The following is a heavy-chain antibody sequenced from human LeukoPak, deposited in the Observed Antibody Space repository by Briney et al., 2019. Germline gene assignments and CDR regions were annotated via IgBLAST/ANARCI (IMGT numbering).Heavy chain of an antibody. CDR2: IYYSGST. D-gene: IGHD3-22*01. Sequence: TSETLSLTCTVSGGSISSSSYYWGWIRQPPGKGLEWIGSIYYSGSTYYNPSLKSRVTISVDTSKNQFSLKLSSVTAADTAVYYCARVHYYDSNRRATDYWGQGTLVTVSS. J-gene: IGHJ4*02. V-gene: IGHV4-39*07. CDR1: GGSISSSSYY. CDR3: ARVHYYDSNRRATDY.